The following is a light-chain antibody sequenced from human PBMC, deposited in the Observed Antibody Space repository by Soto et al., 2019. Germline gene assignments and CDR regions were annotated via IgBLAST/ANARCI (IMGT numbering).Light chain of an antibody. J-gene: IGKJ1*01. V-gene: IGKV1-8*01. CDR2: AAY. Sequence: AIRMTQSPSSLSASTGDRVTITCRASQGISSYLAWYQQKPGKAPKLLIYAAYNLQSGVPSRFSGSGSGTDFTLTISCLQSEDFATYYCQQYNTYSRTFGQGTKVDIK. CDR3: QQYNTYSRT. CDR1: QGISSY.